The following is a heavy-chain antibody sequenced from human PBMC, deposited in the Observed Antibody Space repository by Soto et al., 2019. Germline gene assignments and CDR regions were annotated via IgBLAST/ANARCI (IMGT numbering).Heavy chain of an antibody. CDR2: IIPIFGTA. J-gene: IGHJ6*02. Sequence: GASVKVSCKASGGTFSRYSISWVRQAPGQGLEWMGGIIPIFGTANYAQKFQGRVTITADESTSTAYMELSSLRSEDTAVYYCATTSSGYPLNGMDVWGQGTTVTVSS. CDR1: GGTFSRYS. CDR3: ATTSSGYPLNGMDV. D-gene: IGHD3-22*01. V-gene: IGHV1-69*13.